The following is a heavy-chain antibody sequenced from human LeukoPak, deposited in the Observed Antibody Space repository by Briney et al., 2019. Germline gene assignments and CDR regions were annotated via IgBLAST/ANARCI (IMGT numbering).Heavy chain of an antibody. CDR1: GGTFSSYA. V-gene: IGHV1-69*05. J-gene: IGHJ5*02. D-gene: IGHD1-7*01. Sequence: GASVKVSCKASGGTFSSYAIGWVRQAPGQGLEWMGGIIPIFGTANYAQKFQGRVTITTDESTSTAYMELSSLRSEDTAVYYCARLSVTGTTSAWFDPWGQGTLVTVSS. CDR3: ARLSVTGTTSAWFDP. CDR2: IIPIFGTA.